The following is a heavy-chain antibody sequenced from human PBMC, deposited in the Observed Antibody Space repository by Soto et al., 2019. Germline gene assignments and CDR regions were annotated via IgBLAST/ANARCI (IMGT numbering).Heavy chain of an antibody. CDR3: ARVFPSYCGGDCASFDS. D-gene: IGHD2-21*02. CDR2: IFYSGST. CDR1: GGSVNSYY. Sequence: QVQLQESGPGLVRPSETLSLTCTVSGGSVNSYYWSWIRQTPGKGPEWIGYIFYSGSTNSNPSLKGRDSMSVDMSKNLFSLRLSSLTAADTAVYYCARVFPSYCGGDCASFDSWGQGILVTVSS. V-gene: IGHV4-59*02. J-gene: IGHJ4*02.